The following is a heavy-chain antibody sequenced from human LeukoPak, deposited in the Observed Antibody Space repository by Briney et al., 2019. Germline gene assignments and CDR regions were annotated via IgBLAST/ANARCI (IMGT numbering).Heavy chain of an antibody. D-gene: IGHD3-3*01. CDR1: GFTFSSYS. CDR3: ARVLRFLEWWSDY. Sequence: GGSLRLSCAASGFTFSSYSMNWVRQAPGKGLEWVSSISSSSSSYIYYAGSVKGRFTISRDNAKNSLYLQMNSLRAEDTAVYYCARVLRFLEWWSDYWGQGTLVTVSS. V-gene: IGHV3-21*01. J-gene: IGHJ4*02. CDR2: ISSSSSSYI.